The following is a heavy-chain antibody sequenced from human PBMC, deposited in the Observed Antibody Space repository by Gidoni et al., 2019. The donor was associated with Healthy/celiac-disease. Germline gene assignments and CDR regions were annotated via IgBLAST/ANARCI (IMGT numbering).Heavy chain of an antibody. CDR3: ARGIVVVPAARAAWFDP. CDR1: GGSFSGYY. Sequence: QVQLQQWGAGLLKPSETLSLPCAVYGGSFSGYYWSWIRQPPGKGLEWIGEINHSGSTNYNPSLKSRVTISVDTSKNQFSLKLSSVTAADTAVYYCARGIVVVPAARAAWFDPWGQGTLVTVSS. V-gene: IGHV4-34*01. CDR2: INHSGST. D-gene: IGHD2-2*01. J-gene: IGHJ5*02.